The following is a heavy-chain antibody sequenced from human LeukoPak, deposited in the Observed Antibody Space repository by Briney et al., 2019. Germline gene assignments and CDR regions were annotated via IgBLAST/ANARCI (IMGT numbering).Heavy chain of an antibody. Sequence: SETLSLTCTGSGGSISSYYWNWIRQPPGKGLEWIGYIYYSGSTHYNPSLRSRVTVSVDTSKKQFSLKLSSVTAADTAVYYCARGGGTMVRGVIIPDTFDIWGQGTMVTVSS. CDR1: GGSISSYY. CDR2: IYYSGST. J-gene: IGHJ3*02. V-gene: IGHV4-59*01. D-gene: IGHD3-10*01. CDR3: ARGGGTMVRGVIIPDTFDI.